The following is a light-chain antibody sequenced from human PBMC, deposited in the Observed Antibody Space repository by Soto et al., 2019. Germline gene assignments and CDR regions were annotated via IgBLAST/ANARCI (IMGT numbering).Light chain of an antibody. CDR2: DAS. CDR3: LQRSEWHLT. J-gene: IGKJ4*01. CDR1: QNVRTF. Sequence: EVILTQSPDTRYLSPGERDTLSCRASQNVRTFLAWYQQKPGQAPRLLISDASYRATGVPPRFSGSGSGTDFTLTISSLVPEDFGVYYCLQRSEWHLTFGGGTIVDIK. V-gene: IGKV3-11*01.